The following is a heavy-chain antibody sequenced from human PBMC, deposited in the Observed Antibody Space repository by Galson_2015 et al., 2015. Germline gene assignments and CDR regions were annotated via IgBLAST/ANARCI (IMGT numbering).Heavy chain of an antibody. Sequence: SVKVSCKASGYTFTSFSMHWVRQAPGQGLEWVGVINPNGGSTTYAQTFRARVTFMSDTATRTVYMELHGLTSEDTAVYYCARVIWTTSSHWFDPWGQGTLVTVSS. V-gene: IGHV1-46*01. CDR2: INPNGGST. D-gene: IGHD3/OR15-3a*01. CDR1: GYTFTSFS. J-gene: IGHJ5*02. CDR3: ARVIWTTSSHWFDP.